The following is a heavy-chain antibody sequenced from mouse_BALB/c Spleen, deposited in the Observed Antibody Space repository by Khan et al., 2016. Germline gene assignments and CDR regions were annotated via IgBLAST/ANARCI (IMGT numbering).Heavy chain of an antibody. CDR1: GFSLTNSG. J-gene: IGHJ3*01. Sequence: QVQLKQSGPGLVAPSQSLSITCTVSGFSLTNSGVHWVRQPPGKGLDWLGVIWAGGSTDYNSALMSRLTITKDNSQNPVFFKMNSLQSDDTAMYYCARDDQDYDAWFASWGQGTLVTVSA. CDR2: IWAGGST. D-gene: IGHD2-4*01. V-gene: IGHV2-9*02. CDR3: ARDDQDYDAWFAS.